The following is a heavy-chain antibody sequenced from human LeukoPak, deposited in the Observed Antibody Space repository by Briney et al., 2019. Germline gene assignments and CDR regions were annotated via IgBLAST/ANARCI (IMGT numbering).Heavy chain of an antibody. D-gene: IGHD3-10*01. Sequence: SETLSLTRAVSGGPFSGYFWSWIRQSSGRGLEWIGEIHNSGTTNYNPSLNSRVTISEDTSKNQFYLNLSSVTAADTAVYYCARRYYYNLGSFPFDFWGQGTLVTVSS. CDR2: IHNSGTT. CDR3: ARRYYYNLGSFPFDF. J-gene: IGHJ4*02. V-gene: IGHV4-34*01. CDR1: GGPFSGYF.